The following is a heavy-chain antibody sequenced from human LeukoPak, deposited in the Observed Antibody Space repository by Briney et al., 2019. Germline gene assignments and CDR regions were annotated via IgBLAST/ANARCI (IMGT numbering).Heavy chain of an antibody. Sequence: GASVKVSCKASGYTFTGYYMNWVPQAPGQGLEWMGRINPNNGGTNYAQKVQGRVTMTRDTSITTAYMELSRLRSDDTAVYYCARVGDGLNDAFDIWGQGTMVTVSS. CDR2: INPNNGGT. J-gene: IGHJ3*02. CDR1: GYTFTGYY. D-gene: IGHD5-24*01. V-gene: IGHV1-2*06. CDR3: ARVGDGLNDAFDI.